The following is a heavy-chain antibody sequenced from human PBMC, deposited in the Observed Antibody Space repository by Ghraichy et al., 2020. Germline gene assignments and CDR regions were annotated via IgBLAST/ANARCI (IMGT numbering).Heavy chain of an antibody. CDR2: IHYSGRA. J-gene: IGHJ4*02. CDR1: GGSISSSEYY. D-gene: IGHD1-26*01. V-gene: IGHV4-39*01. CDR3: GRRGSGSFFDS. Sequence: GSLRLSCTVSGGSISSSEYYWAWIRQPPGKGLEWIGTIHYSGRADYNPSLNSRVIMSVDTSKDQFSLRLNSMTAADTAVYYCGRRGSGSFFDSWGQGALVTVSS.